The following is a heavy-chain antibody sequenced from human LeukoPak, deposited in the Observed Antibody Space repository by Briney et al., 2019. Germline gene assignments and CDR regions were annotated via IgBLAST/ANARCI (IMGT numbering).Heavy chain of an antibody. D-gene: IGHD1-26*01. CDR1: EFTFVRYA. V-gene: IGHV3-7*01. CDR2: IDKHGSGK. Sequence: GGSLRLSCAASEFTFVRYAMNWVRQAPGKGLEWVANIDKHGSGKYYVDSVKGRFAISRDYASNSVFLQMDSLRAEDTSVYYCARDAGWGYYDLWGQGTPVTVSS. J-gene: IGHJ4*02. CDR3: ARDAGWGYYDL.